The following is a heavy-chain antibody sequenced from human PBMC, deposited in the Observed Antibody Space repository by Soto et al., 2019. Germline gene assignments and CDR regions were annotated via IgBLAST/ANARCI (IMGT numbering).Heavy chain of an antibody. CDR1: GITFSNYA. J-gene: IGHJ4*02. Sequence: EVQLLESGGGFVQPGGSLRLSCAASGITFSNYAMSWVRQAPGKGLEWVSVISGSGDSTYYAESVKGRFTISRDNSKNTLHLQMHNLGAEDTALYYCATRNYYDSTGYYYWYYFDFWGQGTLVTVSS. CDR2: ISGSGDST. D-gene: IGHD3-22*01. CDR3: ATRNYYDSTGYYYWYYFDF. V-gene: IGHV3-23*01.